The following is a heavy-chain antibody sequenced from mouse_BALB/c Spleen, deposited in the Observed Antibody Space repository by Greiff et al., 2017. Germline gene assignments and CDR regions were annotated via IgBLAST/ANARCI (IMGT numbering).Heavy chain of an antibody. CDR2: ISYSGST. CDR1: GASITSGY. Sequence: EVKLMESGPSLVKPSQTLSLTCSVTGASITSGYWNWIRKFPGNKLEYMGYISYSGSTYYYPSLKSRISITRDTSKNQYYLQLNSVTTEDTATYYCARYPSYYYGRGYAMDYWGQGTSVTVSS. V-gene: IGHV3-8*02. D-gene: IGHD1-1*01. CDR3: ARYPSYYYGRGYAMDY. J-gene: IGHJ4*01.